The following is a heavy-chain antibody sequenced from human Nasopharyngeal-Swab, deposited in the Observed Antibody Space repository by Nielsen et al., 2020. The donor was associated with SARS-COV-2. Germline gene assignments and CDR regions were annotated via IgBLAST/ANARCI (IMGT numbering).Heavy chain of an antibody. Sequence: ASVKVACKVSGYTLTELSMHWVRQAPGKGLEWMGGLDPEDGETIYAQKFQGRVTMTEDTSTDTAYMELSSLRSEDTAVYYCATDGALVVYAPSENYYYGMDVWGQGTTVTVSS. CDR3: ATDGALVVYAPSENYYYGMDV. CDR2: LDPEDGET. V-gene: IGHV1-24*01. D-gene: IGHD2-8*02. CDR1: GYTLTELS. J-gene: IGHJ6*02.